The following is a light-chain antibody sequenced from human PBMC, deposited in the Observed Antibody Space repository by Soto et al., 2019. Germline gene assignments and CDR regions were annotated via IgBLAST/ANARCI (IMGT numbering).Light chain of an antibody. CDR2: KAS. Sequence: DIQMTQSPSTLSASVGDRVTITCRASQSISSWLAWYQQKPGKAPKLLIYKASSLESGVPSRFSGSGSGTDFTLTISSLQPDDFSTYYCQQYNIYLTVGQGTKVEIK. CDR1: QSISSW. J-gene: IGKJ1*01. CDR3: QQYNIYLT. V-gene: IGKV1-5*03.